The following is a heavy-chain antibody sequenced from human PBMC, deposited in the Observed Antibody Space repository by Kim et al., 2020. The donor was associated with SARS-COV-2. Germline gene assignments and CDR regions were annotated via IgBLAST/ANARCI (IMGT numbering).Heavy chain of an antibody. CDR1: GYTFTGYY. Sequence: ASVKVSCKASGYTFTGYYMHWVRQAPGQGLEWMGWINPNSGGTNYAQKFQGWVTMTRDTSISTAYMELSRLRSDDTAVYYCAREAYYYGSGSYYNDPTHYEYGMDVWGQGTTVTVSS. CDR3: AREAYYYGSGSYYNDPTHYEYGMDV. V-gene: IGHV1-2*04. CDR2: INPNSGGT. D-gene: IGHD3-10*01. J-gene: IGHJ6*02.